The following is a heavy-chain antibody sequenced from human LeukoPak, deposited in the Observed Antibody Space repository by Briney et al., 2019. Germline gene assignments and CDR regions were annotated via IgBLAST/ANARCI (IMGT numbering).Heavy chain of an antibody. Sequence: GASVKVSCKASGGTFSSYAISWVRQAPGQGLEWMGGVIPIFGTANYAQKFQGRVTITTDESTSTAYMELSSLRSEDTAVYYCARVEVPAQGGYYMDVWGKGTTVTVSS. J-gene: IGHJ6*03. CDR2: VIPIFGTA. V-gene: IGHV1-69*05. CDR1: GGTFSSYA. CDR3: ARVEVPAQGGYYMDV.